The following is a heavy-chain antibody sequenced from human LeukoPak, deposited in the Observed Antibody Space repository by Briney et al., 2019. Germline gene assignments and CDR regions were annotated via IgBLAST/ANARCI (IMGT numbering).Heavy chain of an antibody. D-gene: IGHD3-16*01. CDR3: ARGDYYDGGGRNWFDP. CDR1: GGSMSSYY. Sequence: SETLSLTCTVSGGSMSSYYWSFIRQPAGKGLEWIGRIHTSGTTYYNPSLKRRVTMSVDTSKNQFSLRLTSVTAADTAVYYCARGDYYDGGGRNWFDPWGQGTLVTVSS. J-gene: IGHJ5*02. CDR2: IHTSGTT. V-gene: IGHV4-4*07.